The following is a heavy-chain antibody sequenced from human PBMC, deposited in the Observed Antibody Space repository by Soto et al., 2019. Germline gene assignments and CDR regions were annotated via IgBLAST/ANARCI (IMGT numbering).Heavy chain of an antibody. V-gene: IGHV4-38-2*02. Sequence: SETLSLTCAVSGYSISSGYYWGWIRQPPGKGLEWIGSIYHSGSTYYNPSLKSRVTISVDTSKNQFSLKLSSVTAADTAVYYCARDFHDSSGYIPRYFDYWGQGTLVTV. CDR2: IYHSGST. D-gene: IGHD3-22*01. J-gene: IGHJ4*02. CDR1: GYSISSGYY. CDR3: ARDFHDSSGYIPRYFDY.